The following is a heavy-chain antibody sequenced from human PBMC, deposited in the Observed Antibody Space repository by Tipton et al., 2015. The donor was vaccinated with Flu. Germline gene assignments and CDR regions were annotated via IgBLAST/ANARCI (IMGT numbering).Heavy chain of an antibody. Sequence: QVQLVQSGAEVKKPGASVKVSCKASGYTFTSYAMHWVRQAPGQRLEWMGWINAGNGNTKYSQKFQGRVTITRDTSASTAYMELSSLRSEDTAVYYCARVGQLVRVNCWFDPWGQGTLVTVSS. J-gene: IGHJ5*02. V-gene: IGHV1-3*01. D-gene: IGHD6-6*01. CDR2: INAGNGNT. CDR1: GYTFTSYA. CDR3: ARVGQLVRVNCWFDP.